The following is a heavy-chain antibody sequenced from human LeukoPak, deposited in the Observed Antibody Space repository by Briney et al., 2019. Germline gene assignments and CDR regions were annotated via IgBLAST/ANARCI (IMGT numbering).Heavy chain of an antibody. CDR1: GFTFSSYS. CDR3: ARGWERGAFDI. D-gene: IGHD1-26*01. V-gene: IGHV3-21*01. CDR2: ISSSSSYI. J-gene: IGHJ3*02. Sequence: GGSLRLSCAACGFTFSSYSMNWVRQAPGKGLKWVSSISSSSSYIYYADSVKGRFTISRDNAKNSLYLQMNSLRAEDTAVYYCARGWERGAFDIWGQGTMVTVSS.